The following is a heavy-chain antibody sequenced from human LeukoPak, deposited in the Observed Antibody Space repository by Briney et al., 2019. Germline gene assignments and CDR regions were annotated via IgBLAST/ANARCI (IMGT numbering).Heavy chain of an antibody. J-gene: IGHJ4*02. D-gene: IGHD2-21*02. V-gene: IGHV3-30*03. CDR1: GFTFSSYG. CDR3: ARVKVGTANDY. CDR2: ISYDGSNK. Sequence: GGSLRLSCAASGFTFSSYGMPWVRQAPGKGLEWVAVISYDGSNKYYADSVKGRFTISRDNSKNTLYPQMNSLRAEDTAVYYCARVKVGTANDYWGQGTLVTVSS.